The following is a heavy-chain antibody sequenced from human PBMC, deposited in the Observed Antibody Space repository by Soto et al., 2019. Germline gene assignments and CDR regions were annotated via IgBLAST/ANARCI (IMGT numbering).Heavy chain of an antibody. Sequence: SGPTLVNPTQTLTLTCTFSGFSLSTSGMCVSWIRQPPGKALEWLARIDWDDDKYYSTSLKTRLTISKDTSKNQVVLTMTNMDPVDTATYYCARILCGYYGSGSFHMDVWGKGTTVTVSS. CDR1: GFSLSTSGMC. J-gene: IGHJ6*03. CDR3: ARILCGYYGSGSFHMDV. CDR2: IDWDDDK. V-gene: IGHV2-70*11. D-gene: IGHD3-10*01.